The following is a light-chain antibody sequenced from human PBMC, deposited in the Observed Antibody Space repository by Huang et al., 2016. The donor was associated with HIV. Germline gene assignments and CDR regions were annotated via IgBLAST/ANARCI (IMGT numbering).Light chain of an antibody. V-gene: IGKV1-39*01. CDR3: QQGYSTPYT. Sequence: DIQMTQSPSSLSASVGDRVTLTCRASQTISTFLNWYQQKPGKAPKLLIDAASSLQRGVPSKFSGSGSGTDFTLTISSLQPEDFATYYCQQGYSTPYTFGQGTKLEIK. J-gene: IGKJ2*01. CDR1: QTISTF. CDR2: AAS.